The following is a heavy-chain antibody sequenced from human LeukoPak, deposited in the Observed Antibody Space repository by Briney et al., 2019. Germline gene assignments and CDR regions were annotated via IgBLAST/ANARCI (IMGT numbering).Heavy chain of an antibody. J-gene: IGHJ5*02. CDR2: IYYSGST. V-gene: IGHV4-61*01. Sequence: SETLSLTCTVSGGSISSSSYYWSWIRQPPGKGLEWIGYIYYSGSTNYNPSLKSRVTISVDTSKNQFSLKLSSVTAADTAVYYCARDERTWFDPWGQGTLVTVSS. CDR1: GGSISSSSYY. CDR3: ARDERTWFDP.